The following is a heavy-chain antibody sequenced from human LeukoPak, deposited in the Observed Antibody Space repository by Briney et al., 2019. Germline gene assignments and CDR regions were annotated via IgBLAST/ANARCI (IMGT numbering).Heavy chain of an antibody. CDR1: GGSICSGGYN. J-gene: IGHJ5*02. CDR3: ARSPTGYCSSTSCRYNWFDP. D-gene: IGHD2-2*01. CDR2: IYYSGST. V-gene: IGHV4-31*03. Sequence: ASETLSLTCTVSGGSICSGGYNWNWIRQHPGEGLEWIGYIYYSGSTYYTPSLKSRVTISVDTSENQFSLKLSSVTAADTAMYYCARSPTGYCSSTSCRYNWFDPWGQGTLVTVSS.